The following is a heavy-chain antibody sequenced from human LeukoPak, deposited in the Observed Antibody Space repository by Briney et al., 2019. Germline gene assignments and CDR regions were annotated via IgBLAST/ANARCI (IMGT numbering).Heavy chain of an antibody. J-gene: IGHJ4*02. D-gene: IGHD3-22*01. CDR1: GYTFTSYG. Sequence: GASVKVSCKASGYTFTSYGISWVRQAPGQGLEWMGWISAYNGNTNYAQKLQGRVTMTTDTSTSTAYMELRSLRSDDTAVYYCARVRVGSYYDSSGYPDYWGQGTLVTVSS. V-gene: IGHV1-18*01. CDR2: ISAYNGNT. CDR3: ARVRVGSYYDSSGYPDY.